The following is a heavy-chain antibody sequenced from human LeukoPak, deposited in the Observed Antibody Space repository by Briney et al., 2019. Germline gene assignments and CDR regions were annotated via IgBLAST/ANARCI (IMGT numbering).Heavy chain of an antibody. CDR2: ISWNGGSI. D-gene: IGHD5-18*01. V-gene: IGHV3-9*01. J-gene: IGHJ4*02. Sequence: PGGSLRLSCAASGFTFDDYAMHWVRQAPGKGLEWVSGISWNGGSIGYADSVKGRFTISRDNAKNSLYLQMNSLRAEDTALYYCAKGLGGGYWYYFDYWGQGTLVTVSS. CDR1: GFTFDDYA. CDR3: AKGLGGGYWYYFDY.